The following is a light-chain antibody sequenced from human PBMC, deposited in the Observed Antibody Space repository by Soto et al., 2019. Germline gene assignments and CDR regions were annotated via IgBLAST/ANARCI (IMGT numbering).Light chain of an antibody. CDR2: AAS. Sequence: EIELTQSPYAVSWSPGERATLSCRASQSVSSSYLAWYQQKPGQAPRLLIYAASTRATGIPDRFSGSGSGTEFTLTIRSRQPEDDAVYYYYEYNNGTALTFGEGTKVDIK. V-gene: IGKV3-15*01. J-gene: IGKJ1*01. CDR1: QSVSSSY. CDR3: YEYNNGTALT.